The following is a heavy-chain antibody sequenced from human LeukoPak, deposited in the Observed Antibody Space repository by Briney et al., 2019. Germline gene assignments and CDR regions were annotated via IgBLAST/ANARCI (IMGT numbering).Heavy chain of an antibody. CDR3: ARDIKGSSGYYRAEYFQH. Sequence: ASVKVSCKASGYTFTSYGISWVRQAPGQGLEWMGWISAYNGNTNYAQKLQGRVTMTTDTSTSTAYMELRSLRSDDTAVYYCARDIKGSSGYYRAEYFQHWGQGTLVTVSS. V-gene: IGHV1-18*01. J-gene: IGHJ1*01. D-gene: IGHD3-22*01. CDR1: GYTFTSYG. CDR2: ISAYNGNT.